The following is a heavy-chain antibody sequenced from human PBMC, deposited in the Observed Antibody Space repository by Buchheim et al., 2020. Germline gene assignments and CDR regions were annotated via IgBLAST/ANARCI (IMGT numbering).Heavy chain of an antibody. V-gene: IGHV1-8*01. J-gene: IGHJ6*02. CDR2: MNPNSGNT. D-gene: IGHD6-13*01. CDR1: GYTFTSYD. CDR3: ARLADVSSSWYDYYYYYGMDV. Sequence: QVQLVQSGAEVKKPGASVKVSCKASGYTFTSYDINWVRQATGQGLEWMGWMNPNSGNTGYAQKFQGRVTMTRNTYISTAYMVLSILRSEYTAVYYCARLADVSSSWYDYYYYYGMDVWGQGTT.